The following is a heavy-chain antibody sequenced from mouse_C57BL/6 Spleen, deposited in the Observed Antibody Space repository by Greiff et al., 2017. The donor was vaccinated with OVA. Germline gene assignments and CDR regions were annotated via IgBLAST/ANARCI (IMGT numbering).Heavy chain of an antibody. D-gene: IGHD4-1*01. CDR1: GFTFSDYG. CDR3: ARHNWNY. V-gene: IGHV5-17*01. J-gene: IGHJ2*01. Sequence: VHVKQSGGGLVKPGGSLKLSCAASGFTFSDYGMHWVRQAPEKGLEWVAYISSGSSTIYYADTVKGRFTISRDNAKNTLFLQMTSLRSEDTAMYYCARHNWNYWGQGTTLTVSS. CDR2: ISSGSSTI.